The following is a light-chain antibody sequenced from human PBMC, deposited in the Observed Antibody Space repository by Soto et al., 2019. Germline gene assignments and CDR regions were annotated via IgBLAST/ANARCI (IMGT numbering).Light chain of an antibody. CDR3: SSYTSSSTLVV. J-gene: IGLJ1*01. V-gene: IGLV2-14*01. CDR1: SSDLGGYNY. CDR2: DVS. Sequence: QSALTQPASVSGSPGQSITISCTGTSSDLGGYNYVSWYQQHPGKAPKLMIYDVSNRPSGVSNRFSGSKSGNTASLTISGLQAEDEADYYCSSYTSSSTLVVFGTGTQLTVL.